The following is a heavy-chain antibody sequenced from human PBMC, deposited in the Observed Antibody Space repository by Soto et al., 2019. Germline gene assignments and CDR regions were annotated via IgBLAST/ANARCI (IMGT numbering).Heavy chain of an antibody. CDR2: IIPIPGTA. V-gene: IGHV1-69*01. J-gene: IGHJ6*02. CDR1: GGTFGSYA. D-gene: IGHD2-2*01. Sequence: QVQLVQSGAEVKKPGSSVKVSCKASGGTFGSYAISWVRQAPGQALEWMGGIIPIPGTANYAQKFQGRVTIAADESTSTAYMELSSLRSEDTAVYYCARSHGSSTSLEIYYYYYYGMDGWGQGTTVTVSS. CDR3: ARSHGSSTSLEIYYYYYYGMDG.